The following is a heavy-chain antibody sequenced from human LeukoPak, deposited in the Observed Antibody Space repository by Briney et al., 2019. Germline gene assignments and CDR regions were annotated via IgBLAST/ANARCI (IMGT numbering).Heavy chain of an antibody. D-gene: IGHD4-23*01. CDR3: ASQSWEVVTADS. Sequence: GGSLRLPCTASGFTFSNYGMHWVRQAPGKGLEWVAVISYDGSNKYYADSMKGRFTISRDNSKNTLYLQMNSLRTEDTAVYYCASQSWEVVTADSWGQGTLVTVSS. CDR2: ISYDGSNK. J-gene: IGHJ5*01. V-gene: IGHV3-30*03. CDR1: GFTFSNYG.